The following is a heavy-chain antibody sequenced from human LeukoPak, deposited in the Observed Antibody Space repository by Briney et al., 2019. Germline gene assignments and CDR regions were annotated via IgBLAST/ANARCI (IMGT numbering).Heavy chain of an antibody. Sequence: SETLSLTCTVSGYSISSGYYWGWIRQPPGKGLEWIGSIFYSGSTYSNPSLKSRVTISLDTSKNQFSLKLSSVTAADTALYYCARDRGDYGFGAFDIWGQGTLVTVSS. D-gene: IGHD4-17*01. CDR3: ARDRGDYGFGAFDI. V-gene: IGHV4-38-2*02. J-gene: IGHJ3*02. CDR2: IFYSGST. CDR1: GYSISSGYY.